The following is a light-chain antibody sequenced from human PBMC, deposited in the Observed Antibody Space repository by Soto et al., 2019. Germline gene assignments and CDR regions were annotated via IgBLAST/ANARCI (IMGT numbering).Light chain of an antibody. Sequence: QSVLTQPPSASGTPGQRVTISCSGSSSNIGSNTVNWYQQLPGTAPKLLIYSNNQRPSGVPDRFSGSKSGTSASLAISGLQSEDEGDYYCAAWDDSLHVVFGGGTKLTVL. CDR2: SNN. CDR1: SSNIGSNT. CDR3: AAWDDSLHVV. J-gene: IGLJ2*01. V-gene: IGLV1-44*01.